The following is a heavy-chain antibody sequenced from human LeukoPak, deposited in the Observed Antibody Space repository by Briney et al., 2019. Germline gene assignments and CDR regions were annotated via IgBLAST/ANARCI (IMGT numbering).Heavy chain of an antibody. D-gene: IGHD3-10*01. V-gene: IGHV3-33*01. J-gene: IGHJ4*02. CDR1: GFTFSSYG. CDR3: ARSPNYGSGTIPPLDY. CDR2: IWYDGSNK. Sequence: GGSLRLSCAASGFTFSSYGMHWVRQAPGKGLEWVAVIWYDGSNKYYADSVKGRFTISRDYSKNTLYLQMNSLRAEDTAVYYCARSPNYGSGTIPPLDYWGQGTLVTVSS.